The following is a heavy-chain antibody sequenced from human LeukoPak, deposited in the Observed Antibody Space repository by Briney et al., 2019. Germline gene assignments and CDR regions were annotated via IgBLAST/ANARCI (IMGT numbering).Heavy chain of an antibody. CDR2: INSDGSST. Sequence: GRSLRLSCAASGFTFSSYWMHWVRQAPGKGLVWVSRINSDGSSTSYADSVKGRFTISRDNAKNTLYLQINSLRAEDTAVYYCASVYYDYVWGSYRQALDYWGQGTLVTVSS. D-gene: IGHD3-16*02. V-gene: IGHV3-74*01. CDR3: ASVYYDYVWGSYRQALDY. J-gene: IGHJ4*02. CDR1: GFTFSSYW.